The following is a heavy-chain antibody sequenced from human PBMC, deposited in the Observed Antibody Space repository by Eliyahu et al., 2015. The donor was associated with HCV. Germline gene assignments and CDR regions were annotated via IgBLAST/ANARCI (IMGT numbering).Heavy chain of an antibody. CDR1: GYTFTNYG. CDR3: AKNYLDTALVYGDY. D-gene: IGHD5-18*01. J-gene: IGHJ4*02. CDR2: ISAFSGKT. Sequence: QVQLVQSGAEVKKPGASVKVSCKTSGYTFTNYGITWVRQAPGQGLEWMGWISAFSGKTDYAHKFQGRLTMTTDTSTSTAYMELRSLRSDDTAMYYCAKNYLDTALVYGDYWGQGTLVTVSS. V-gene: IGHV1-18*04.